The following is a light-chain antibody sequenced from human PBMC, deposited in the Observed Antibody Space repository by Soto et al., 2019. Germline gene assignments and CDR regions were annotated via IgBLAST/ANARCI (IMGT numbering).Light chain of an antibody. Sequence: QSALTQPASVSGSPGQSITISCTGTSSDVGGYNYVSWYQQYPGQAPKLMIYGVSNRPAGVANRFSGAKSGNTAALTIAGLQDEDEDDYYCSSYTSSILFGGGTKLTVL. CDR2: GVS. CDR1: SSDVGGYNY. V-gene: IGLV2-14*01. CDR3: SSYTSSIL. J-gene: IGLJ2*01.